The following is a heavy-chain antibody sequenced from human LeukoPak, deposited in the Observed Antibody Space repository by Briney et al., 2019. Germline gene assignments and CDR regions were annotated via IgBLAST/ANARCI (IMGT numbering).Heavy chain of an antibody. V-gene: IGHV3-7*01. CDR1: GFTFSSYW. J-gene: IGHJ3*02. CDR3: ARVAYYYDSSDYYSHAFDI. Sequence: PGGSLRLSCAASGFTFSSYWMSWVRQAPGKGLEWVANIKQDGSEKYYVDSVKGRFTISRDNAKNSLYLQMNSLRDEDTAVYYCARVAYYYDSSDYYSHAFDIWGQGTMVTVSS. CDR2: IKQDGSEK. D-gene: IGHD3-22*01.